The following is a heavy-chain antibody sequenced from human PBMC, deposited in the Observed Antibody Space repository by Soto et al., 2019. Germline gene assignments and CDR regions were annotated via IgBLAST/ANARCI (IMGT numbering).Heavy chain of an antibody. Sequence: QVQLQQWGAGLLKPSETLSLTCAVYGGSFSGYYWTWIRQPPGTGLEWIGEINHSGSTNYNPSLKRLDTLSVDTSKNQFSLKLTSVTAADTAVYYCARDKITGLFDYWGQGTLVTVSS. D-gene: IGHD2-8*02. V-gene: IGHV4-34*01. CDR2: INHSGST. J-gene: IGHJ4*02. CDR1: GGSFSGYY. CDR3: ARDKITGLFDY.